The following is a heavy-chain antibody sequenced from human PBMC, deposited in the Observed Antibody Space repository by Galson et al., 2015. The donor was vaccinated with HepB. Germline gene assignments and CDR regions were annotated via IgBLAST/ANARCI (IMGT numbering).Heavy chain of an antibody. J-gene: IGHJ4*02. D-gene: IGHD3-3*01. CDR2: ISYDGSNK. CDR1: GFTFSSYG. V-gene: IGHV3-30*18. Sequence: SLRLSCAASGFTFSSYGMHWVRQAPGKGLEWVAVISYDGSNKYYADSVKGRFTISRDNSKNTLYLQMNSLRAEDTAVYYCAKQLEWSEYYFDYWGQGTLVTVSS. CDR3: AKQLEWSEYYFDY.